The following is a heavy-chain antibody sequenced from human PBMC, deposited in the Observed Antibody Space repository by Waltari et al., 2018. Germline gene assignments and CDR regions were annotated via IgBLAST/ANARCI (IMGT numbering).Heavy chain of an antibody. J-gene: IGHJ5*02. V-gene: IGHV3-30-3*01. Sequence: VRQAPGKGLEWVAVISYDGGNKYYADSVKGRFTISRDDSKNTLYLQMDSLRAEDTAVYYCARDRGYHPTNWFDPWGQGTLVTVSS. CDR3: ARDRGYHPTNWFDP. CDR2: ISYDGGNK. D-gene: IGHD2-2*01.